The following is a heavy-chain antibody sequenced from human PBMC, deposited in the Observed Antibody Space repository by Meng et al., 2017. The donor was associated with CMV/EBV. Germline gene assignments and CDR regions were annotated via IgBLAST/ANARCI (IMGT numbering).Heavy chain of an antibody. V-gene: IGHV3-48*03. CDR2: ISSSGSTI. CDR3: ARNGGDRGAAAPWLIYYYYGMDV. Sequence: GESLKISCAASGFTFSSYAMHWVRQAPGKGLEWVSYISSSGSTIYYADSVKGRFTISRDNAKNSLYLQMNSLRAEDTAVYYCARNGGDRGAAAPWLIYYYYGMDVWGQGTTVTVSS. J-gene: IGHJ6*02. D-gene: IGHD6-13*01. CDR1: GFTFSSYA.